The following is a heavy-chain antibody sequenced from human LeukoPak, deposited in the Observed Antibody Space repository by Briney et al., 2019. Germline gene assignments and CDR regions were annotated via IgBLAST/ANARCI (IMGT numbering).Heavy chain of an antibody. V-gene: IGHV4-4*08. D-gene: IGHD5-12*01. J-gene: IGHJ2*01. CDR2: ISTSGSP. CDR1: GGAIKNHY. CDR3: ARDLSGFGVYFDL. Sequence: SETLSLTCSVSGGAIKNHYWSWIRQPPGKGLEWIGYISTSGSPNFETSLKSRVTISVDTSKRQFSLNLTSVTAADTAVYYCARDLSGFGVYFDLWGRGALVTVSS.